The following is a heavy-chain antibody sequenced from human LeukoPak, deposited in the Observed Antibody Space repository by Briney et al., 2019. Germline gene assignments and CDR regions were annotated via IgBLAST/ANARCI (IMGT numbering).Heavy chain of an antibody. CDR2: IRSTANGYAT. D-gene: IGHD3-10*01. V-gene: IGHV3-73*01. CDR1: GFTFSGSA. Sequence: GGSLRLSCAASGFTFSGSALHWVRQASGKGLEWVGRIRSTANGYATAYAASVKGRFTISRDDSKNTAYLQMDSLKTEDTAVYYCTGNYYGSGRYADFDYWGQGTLVTVSS. J-gene: IGHJ4*02. CDR3: TGNYYGSGRYADFDY.